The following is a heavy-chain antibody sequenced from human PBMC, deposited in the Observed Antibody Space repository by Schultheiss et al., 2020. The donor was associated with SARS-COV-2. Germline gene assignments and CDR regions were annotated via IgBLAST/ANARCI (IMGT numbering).Heavy chain of an antibody. CDR2: IYYSGST. CDR1: GYSISSGYY. J-gene: IGHJ4*02. CDR3: ARARYSSGPDY. Sequence: LRLSCAVSGYSISSGYYWSWIRQHPGKGLEWIGYIYYSGSTYYNPSLKSRVTISVDTSKNQFSLKLSSVTAADTAVYYCARARYSSGPDYWGQGTLVTVSS. D-gene: IGHD6-19*01. V-gene: IGHV4-31*11.